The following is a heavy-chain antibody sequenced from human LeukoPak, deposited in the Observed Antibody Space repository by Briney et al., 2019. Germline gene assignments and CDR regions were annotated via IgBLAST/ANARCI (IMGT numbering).Heavy chain of an antibody. CDR2: IYYSGST. J-gene: IGHJ5*02. CDR1: GGSIGSSSYY. CDR3: AREANPGYSYGPNWFDP. V-gene: IGHV4-39*07. D-gene: IGHD5-18*01. Sequence: SETLSLTCTVSGGSIGSSSYYWGWIRQPPGKGLEWIGSIYYSGSTYYNPSLKSRVTISVDTSKNQFSLKLSSVTAADTAVYYCAREANPGYSYGPNWFDPWGQGTLVTVSS.